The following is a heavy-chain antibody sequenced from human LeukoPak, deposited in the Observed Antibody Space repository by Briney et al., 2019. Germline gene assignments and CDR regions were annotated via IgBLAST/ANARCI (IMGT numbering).Heavy chain of an antibody. D-gene: IGHD6-19*01. Sequence: SETLSLTCTVSGDSISSYYWSWIRQPAGKGLEWIGRIFSSGSTNYNPSLRSRVTMSVDTSNNQFSLKLTSVTAADTAVYYCARGAYSSGWDYFDYWGQGTLVTVSS. J-gene: IGHJ4*02. CDR2: IFSSGST. CDR3: ARGAYSSGWDYFDY. V-gene: IGHV4-4*07. CDR1: GDSISSYY.